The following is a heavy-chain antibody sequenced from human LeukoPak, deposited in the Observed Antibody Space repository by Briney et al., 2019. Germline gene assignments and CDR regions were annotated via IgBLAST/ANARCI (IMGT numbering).Heavy chain of an antibody. CDR3: ARHYLYGDPPAFGI. CDR1: GGSISSYS. V-gene: IGHV4-59*08. CDR2: MYSRGST. D-gene: IGHD2-21*02. J-gene: IGHJ3*02. Sequence: SETLSLTCTASGGSISSYSWSWIRQPPGKGLEWIGYMYSRGSTNDNPSLKSRVTISRDTSKNQLSLRVTSVTAADTAIYYCARHYLYGDPPAFGIWGQGAMVTVSS.